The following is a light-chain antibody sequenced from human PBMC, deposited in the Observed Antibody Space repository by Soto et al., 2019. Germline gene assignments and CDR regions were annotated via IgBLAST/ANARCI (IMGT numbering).Light chain of an antibody. CDR3: QAYDYILTSSV. J-gene: IGLJ3*02. V-gene: IGLV1-40*01. CDR1: TSNLGAGYD. CDR2: GNR. Sequence: QSVPTQPPSVSGAPGQRVTLSCTGNTSNLGAGYDVHWYQQLPGAAPKLVIFGNRNRPSGVPERFSGSKSGTSASLAITGLQAEDEADNYCQAYDYILTSSVFSGGTKLTVL.